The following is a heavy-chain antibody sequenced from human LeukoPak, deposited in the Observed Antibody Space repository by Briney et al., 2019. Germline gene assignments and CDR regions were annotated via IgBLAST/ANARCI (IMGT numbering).Heavy chain of an antibody. J-gene: IGHJ6*02. Sequence: GGSLRLSCAASGFTFSSYWMNWARQAPGKGLEWVASINHNGNVNYYVDSVKGRFTISRDNAKNSLYLQMSNLRAEDTAVYFCARGGGLDVWGQGTTVTVSS. D-gene: IGHD3-16*01. CDR3: ARGGGLDV. V-gene: IGHV3-7*03. CDR1: GFTFSSYW. CDR2: INHNGNVN.